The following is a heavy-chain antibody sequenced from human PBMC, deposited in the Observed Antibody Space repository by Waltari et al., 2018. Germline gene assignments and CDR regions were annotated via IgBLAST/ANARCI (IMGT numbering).Heavy chain of an antibody. CDR2: NIPFFDTA. CDR1: GGTFSSYA. Sequence: QVQLVQSGAEVKKPGSSVKVSCKASGGTFSSYAISWVRQAPGQGLEWMGRNIPFFDTAKDKQHIQGRVAVTADKSTSTAYMGLSSLGTEDTAVYYCARVGGSRGWPRWYDHWGQGTLVTVSS. V-gene: IGHV1-69*13. D-gene: IGHD6-19*01. J-gene: IGHJ5*02. CDR3: ARVGGSRGWPRWYDH.